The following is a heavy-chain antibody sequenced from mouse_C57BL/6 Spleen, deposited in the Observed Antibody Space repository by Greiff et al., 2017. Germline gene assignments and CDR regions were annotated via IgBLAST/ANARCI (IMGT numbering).Heavy chain of an antibody. CDR1: GFSLTSYG. CDR3: ARVYEGYAMDY. CDR2: IWSGGST. Sequence: VMLVESGPGLVQPSQSLSITCTVSGFSLTSYGVHWVRQSPGKGLEWLGVIWSGGSTDHNAAFISRLSISKDNSKSQVFFKMNSLQADDTAIYYCARVYEGYAMDYWGQGTSVTVSS. V-gene: IGHV2-2*01. D-gene: IGHD2-12*01. J-gene: IGHJ4*01.